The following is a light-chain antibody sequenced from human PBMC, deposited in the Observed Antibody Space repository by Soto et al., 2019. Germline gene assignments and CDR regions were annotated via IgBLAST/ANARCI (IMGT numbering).Light chain of an antibody. CDR3: QQYNSYST. CDR1: QSISSW. CDR2: KAS. V-gene: IGKV1-5*03. Sequence: DIQMTQSPSTLSASVGDRVTITCRASQSISSWLAWYQKKPGKAPKLLIYKASSLESGVPSRFSGSGSGTEFTLTISSLQPDDFASYDCQQYNSYSTFGQGTKLEIK. J-gene: IGKJ2*01.